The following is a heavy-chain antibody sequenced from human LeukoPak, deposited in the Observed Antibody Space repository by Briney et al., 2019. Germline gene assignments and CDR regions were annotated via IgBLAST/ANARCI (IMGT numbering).Heavy chain of an antibody. V-gene: IGHV3-7*01. CDR1: GFTFSSYW. D-gene: IGHD5-18*01. J-gene: IGHJ4*02. CDR3: ASGVDTAMVPFDY. Sequence: GGSLRLSCAASGFTFSSYWMSWVRQAPGKGLEWVANIKQDGSEKYYVDSVKGRFTISRDNAKNSLYLQMNSLRAEDTAVYYCASGVDTAMVPFDYWGQGTLVTVSS. CDR2: IKQDGSEK.